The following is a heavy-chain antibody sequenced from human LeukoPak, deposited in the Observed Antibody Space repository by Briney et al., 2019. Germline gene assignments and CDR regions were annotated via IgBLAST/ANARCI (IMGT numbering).Heavy chain of an antibody. CDR3: ARARRIAAAGTGRGGLYYFDY. J-gene: IGHJ4*02. Sequence: ASVKVSCKASGYTFTSYGISWVRQAPGQGLEWMGWMNPNSGNTGYAQKFQGRVTMTRNTSISTAYMELSSLRSEDTAVYYCARARRIAAAGTGRGGLYYFDYWGQGTLVTVSS. V-gene: IGHV1-8*02. CDR2: MNPNSGNT. D-gene: IGHD6-13*01. CDR1: GYTFTSYG.